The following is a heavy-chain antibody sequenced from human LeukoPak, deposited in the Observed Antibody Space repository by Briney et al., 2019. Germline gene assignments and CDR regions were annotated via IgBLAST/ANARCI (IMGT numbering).Heavy chain of an antibody. D-gene: IGHD6-19*01. CDR1: GFTFSSYS. V-gene: IGHV3-21*01. CDR2: IGSSSSYI. Sequence: PGGSLRLSCAASGFTFSSYSMTWVRQAPGKGLEWVSSIGSSSSYIYYADSVKGRFTISRDNAKNSLYLQMNSLRAEDTAVYYCARGTPTAVAGEIDYWGQGTLVTVSS. J-gene: IGHJ4*02. CDR3: ARGTPTAVAGEIDY.